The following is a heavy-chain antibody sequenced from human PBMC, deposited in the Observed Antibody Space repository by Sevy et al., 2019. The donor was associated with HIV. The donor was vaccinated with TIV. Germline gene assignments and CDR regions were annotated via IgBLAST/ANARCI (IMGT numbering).Heavy chain of an antibody. CDR1: GGSISSNDW. CDR3: AREGTSTSFDY. Sequence: SETLSLTCAVSGGSISSNDWWSWVRQPPGKGLEWIGEIYHSGRTNYNPSLKSRVTMSVDKSKTQFSLNLTSVTAADTAVYYCAREGTSTSFDYWGQGILVTVSS. V-gene: IGHV4-4*02. D-gene: IGHD1-1*01. J-gene: IGHJ4*02. CDR2: IYHSGRT.